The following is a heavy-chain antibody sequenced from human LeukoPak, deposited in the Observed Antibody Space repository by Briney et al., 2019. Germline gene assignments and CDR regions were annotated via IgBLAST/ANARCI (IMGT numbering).Heavy chain of an antibody. V-gene: IGHV4-59*08. CDR2: IYYSGST. J-gene: IGHJ6*02. CDR3: ARGGTYSYYDILTGGLYYYYGMDV. D-gene: IGHD3-9*01. Sequence: SEALSLTCTVSGGSISSYYWSWIRQPPGKGLEWIGYIYYSGSTNYNPSLKSRVTISVDTSKNQFSLKLSSVTAADTAVYYCARGGTYSYYDILTGGLYYYYGMDVWGQGTTVTVSS. CDR1: GGSISSYY.